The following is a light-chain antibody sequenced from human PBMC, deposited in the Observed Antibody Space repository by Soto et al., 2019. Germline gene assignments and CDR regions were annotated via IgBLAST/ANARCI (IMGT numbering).Light chain of an antibody. J-gene: IGLJ2*01. CDR2: DVS. CDR3: SSYTSTSVG. V-gene: IGLV2-14*01. Sequence: QSALTQPASVSGSPGQSITISCTGTSSDVGGYNYVSWYQQHPGKAPKLMIYDVSNRPSGVSNRFSGSKSGNTASLTISGLQAEDEAYYYCSSYTSTSVGFGGGTKVTVL. CDR1: SSDVGGYNY.